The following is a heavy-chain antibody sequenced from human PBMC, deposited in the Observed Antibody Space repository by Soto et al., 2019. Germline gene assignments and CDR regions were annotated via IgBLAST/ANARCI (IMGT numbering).Heavy chain of an antibody. J-gene: IGHJ6*02. D-gene: IGHD6-13*01. CDR1: GYTFTSYA. V-gene: IGHV1-3*01. CDR2: INAGNGNT. Sequence: QVQLVQSGAEVKKPGASVKVSCKASGYTFTSYAMHWVRQAPGQRLEWMGWINAGNGNTNYSQKVENRVNITRDNSASTAYMELSSLRSEETAVYYCARDRGIAAADYYYGMDVWGQGTTVTVSS. CDR3: ARDRGIAAADYYYGMDV.